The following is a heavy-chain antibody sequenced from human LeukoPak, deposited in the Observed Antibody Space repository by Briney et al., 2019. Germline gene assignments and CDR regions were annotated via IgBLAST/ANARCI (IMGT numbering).Heavy chain of an antibody. J-gene: IGHJ3*02. CDR3: AKDLSLMHYDFWSGYSTDAFDI. CDR2: ISGSGGST. CDR1: GFTFSSYA. Sequence: GGSLRLSCAASGFTFSSYAMSWVRQAPGKGLEWVSAISGSGGSTYYADSVKGRFTISRDNSKNTLYLQMNSLRAEDTAVYYCAKDLSLMHYDFWSGYSTDAFDIWGQGTMVTVSS. V-gene: IGHV3-23*01. D-gene: IGHD3-3*01.